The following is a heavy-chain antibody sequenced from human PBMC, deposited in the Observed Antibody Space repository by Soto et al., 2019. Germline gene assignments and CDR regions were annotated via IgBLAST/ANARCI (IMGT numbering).Heavy chain of an antibody. Sequence: QVQLQESGPGLVKPSETLSLTCTVSGGSISSYYWSWIRQPPGQGLEWIGYIYYSGSTNYNPSLNSRVTISVDPSKYQCSLKLSSVTAADTAVYYCARHDYYYYGMDVWGQGTTVTVSS. CDR2: IYYSGST. J-gene: IGHJ6*02. CDR3: ARHDYYYYGMDV. V-gene: IGHV4-59*08. CDR1: GGSISSYY.